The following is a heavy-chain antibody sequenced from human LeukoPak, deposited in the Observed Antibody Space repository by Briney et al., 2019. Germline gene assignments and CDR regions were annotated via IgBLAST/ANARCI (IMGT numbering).Heavy chain of an antibody. CDR3: ARSSLAVYFNY. V-gene: IGHV4-61*09. CDR1: GGSISSGSYY. CDR2: IFTRWTT. D-gene: IGHD6-19*01. Sequence: PSETLSLTCTVSGGSISSGSYYWNWIRQPAGKGLEWLGNIFTRWTTNYNASLESRLTISLDTARNQFSLSLRSVTAADTAIYFCARSSLAVYFNYWGQGTLVTASS. J-gene: IGHJ4*02.